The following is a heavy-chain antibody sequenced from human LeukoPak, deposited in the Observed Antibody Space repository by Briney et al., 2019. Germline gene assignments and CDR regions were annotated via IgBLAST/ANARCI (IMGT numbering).Heavy chain of an antibody. CDR1: AYSFAGYW. J-gene: IGHJ6*04. CDR2: IDPSDSYT. D-gene: IGHD2-2*01. V-gene: IGHV5-10-1*01. CDR3: ARLRGYCSSTSCYATSYYYYYGMDV. Sequence: RTGESLKISCKGSAYSFAGYWISWVRQMPGKGLEWMGRIDPSDSYTNYSPSFQGHVTISADKSISTAYLQWSSLKASDTAMYYCARLRGYCSSTSCYATSYYYYYGMDVWGKGTTVTVSS.